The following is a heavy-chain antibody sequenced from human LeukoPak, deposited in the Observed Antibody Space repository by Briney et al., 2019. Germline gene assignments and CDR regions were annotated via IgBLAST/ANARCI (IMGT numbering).Heavy chain of an antibody. D-gene: IGHD2-2*01. J-gene: IGHJ3*02. Sequence: ASVKVSCKASGYTFTSYYMHWVRQAPGQGLEWMGIINPSGGSTSYAQKFQGRVTMTRDTSTSTVYMELSSLRSEDTAVYYCARESVLPDLPEDAFDIWGQGTMVTVSS. CDR2: INPSGGST. CDR3: ARESVLPDLPEDAFDI. V-gene: IGHV1-46*01. CDR1: GYTFTSYY.